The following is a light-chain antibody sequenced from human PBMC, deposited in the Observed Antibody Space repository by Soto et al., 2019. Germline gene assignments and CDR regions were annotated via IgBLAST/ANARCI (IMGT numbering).Light chain of an antibody. CDR2: TAS. CDR3: QQVDSYPRT. V-gene: IGKV1-39*01. J-gene: IGKJ1*01. Sequence: DIQLTQSPSSLSASVGDTVSITCRATERIGSNLCWYQQKPGKAPALLIYTASTLQTGVPSRFSGSGYATDFTLTISSLHPEDVATYYCQQVDSYPRTFGQGTKVDI. CDR1: ERIGSN.